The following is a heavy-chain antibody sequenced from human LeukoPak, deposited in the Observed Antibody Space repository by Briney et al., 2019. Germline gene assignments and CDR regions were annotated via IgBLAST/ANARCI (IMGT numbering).Heavy chain of an antibody. V-gene: IGHV3-23*01. Sequence: AGGSLRLSCAASGFTFSSYAMSWVRQAPGKGLEWVSAISGSGGSTYYADSVKGRFTISRDNSKNTLYLQMNSLRAEDTAVYYCAKHSPKAPNYYDYVWGSYRQGLSHWGQGTLVTVSS. D-gene: IGHD3-16*02. CDR1: GFTFSSYA. CDR3: AKHSPKAPNYYDYVWGSYRQGLSH. CDR2: ISGSGGST. J-gene: IGHJ4*02.